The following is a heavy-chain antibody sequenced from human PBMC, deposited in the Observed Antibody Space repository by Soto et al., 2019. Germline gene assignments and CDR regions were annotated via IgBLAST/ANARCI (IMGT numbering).Heavy chain of an antibody. V-gene: IGHV4-31*03. D-gene: IGHD3-10*01. CDR1: GGSISSGGYY. J-gene: IGHJ3*02. CDR2: IYYSVST. Sequence: QVQLQESGPGLVKPSQTLSLTCTVSGGSISSGGYYWSWIRQHPGKGLAWIGYIYYSVSTYYNPSLKSRVTISVDTSKNLFSLKLSSVTAADTAVYYCARDRGSGSYLAFDIWGQGTMVTVSS. CDR3: ARDRGSGSYLAFDI.